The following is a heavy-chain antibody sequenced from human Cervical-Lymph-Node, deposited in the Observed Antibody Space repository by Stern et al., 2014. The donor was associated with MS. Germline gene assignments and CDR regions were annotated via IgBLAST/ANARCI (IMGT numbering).Heavy chain of an antibody. CDR2: IYYSGRT. J-gene: IGHJ4*02. V-gene: IGHV4-31*03. CDR3: ARHDFGEVFFDY. D-gene: IGHD4-17*01. CDR1: GVSISSAAYY. Sequence: QVQLQESGPGLVKPSQTLSLICTVSGVSISSAAYYWSWIRQRPGKGLEWIGYIYYSGRTSYNPSLRSRLTISLDTSKNQFSLKLSSVTAADTAVYYCARHDFGEVFFDYWGQGTLVTVSS.